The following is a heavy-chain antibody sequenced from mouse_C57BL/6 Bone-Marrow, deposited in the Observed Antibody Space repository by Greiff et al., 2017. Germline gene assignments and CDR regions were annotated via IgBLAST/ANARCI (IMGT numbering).Heavy chain of an antibody. V-gene: IGHV5-4*01. D-gene: IGHD1-1*01. CDR3: AREEDYYGSSYVGFGFAY. Sequence: EVQLVESGGGLVKPGGSLKLSCAASGFTFSSYAMSWVRQTPDKRLEWVATISDGGSYTYSPDNVKGRFTISRDNAKNNLYLQMSQLKSEDTAMYYWAREEDYYGSSYVGFGFAYWGQGTLVTVSA. CDR2: ISDGGSYT. J-gene: IGHJ3*01. CDR1: GFTFSSYA.